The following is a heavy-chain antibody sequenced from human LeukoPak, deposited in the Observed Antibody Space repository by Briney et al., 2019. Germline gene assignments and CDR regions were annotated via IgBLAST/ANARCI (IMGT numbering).Heavy chain of an antibody. CDR1: GFSFSSVW. CDR3: RLVVTPQGLDS. V-gene: IGHV3-15*01. CDR2: TRSKTDGGTT. D-gene: IGHD3-22*01. J-gene: IGHJ4*02. Sequence: GGSLRLSCAASGFSFSSVWMNCVRQAPGKGLEWVGLTRSKTDGGTTDYAAPVRGRFTISRDDIQNTMYLQMNSLKTEDTAVYYCRLVVTPQGLDSWGQGTLVTVSS.